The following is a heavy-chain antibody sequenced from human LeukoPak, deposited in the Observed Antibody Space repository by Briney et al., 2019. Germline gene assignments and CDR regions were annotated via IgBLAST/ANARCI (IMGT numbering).Heavy chain of an antibody. CDR3: ARVASSTVTTISPNNYFDY. J-gene: IGHJ4*02. D-gene: IGHD4-17*01. V-gene: IGHV4-34*01. CDR1: GESLNGHY. CDR2: GSERGGT. Sequence: PSETLSLTCAVYGESLNGHYWSWIRQSPGKGLEWIGEGSERGGTKFNPSLKSRVTISVDTSKNQFSLKLSSVTAADTAVYYCARVASSTVTTISPNNYFDYWGQGTLVTVSS.